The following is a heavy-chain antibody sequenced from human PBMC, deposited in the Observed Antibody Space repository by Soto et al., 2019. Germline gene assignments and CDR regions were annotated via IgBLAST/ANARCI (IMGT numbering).Heavy chain of an antibody. Sequence: SQTLSLTCTVSGGSISSYFCSWIRQPAGKGLEWIGRIYTSGGTNYNPSLKSRVTMSVDTSKNQFSLKLSPVTAADPAVYYCARATGTLRTRNCDYWGQGSLVT. CDR2: IYTSGGT. V-gene: IGHV4-4*07. CDR3: ARATGTLRTRNCDY. CDR1: GGSISSYF. J-gene: IGHJ4*02. D-gene: IGHD1-1*01.